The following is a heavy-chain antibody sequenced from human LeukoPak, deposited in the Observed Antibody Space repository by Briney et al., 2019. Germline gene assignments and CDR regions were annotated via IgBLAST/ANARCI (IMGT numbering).Heavy chain of an antibody. D-gene: IGHD6-13*01. V-gene: IGHV3-66*01. CDR3: ARGALGAAGRLDY. CDR2: IYSGGST. J-gene: IGHJ4*02. CDR1: GFTVSSYY. Sequence: PGGSLRLSCAASGFTVSSYYMYWVRQAPGKGLEWVSFIYSGGSTYYADSVKGRFTISRDNSKNTLYLQLNSLRVEDTAVYYCARGALGAAGRLDYWGQGTLVTVSS.